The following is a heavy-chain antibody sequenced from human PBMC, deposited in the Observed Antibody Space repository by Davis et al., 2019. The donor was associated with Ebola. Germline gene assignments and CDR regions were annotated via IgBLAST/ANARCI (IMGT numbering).Heavy chain of an antibody. V-gene: IGHV3-48*02. D-gene: IGHD6-13*01. J-gene: IGHJ3*02. CDR3: ASITAAGTRAFDI. CDR1: GFTFSSYS. Sequence: GESLKISCAASGFTFSSYSMNWVRQAPGKGLEWVSYISSSSSTIYYADSVKGRFTISRDNAKNSLYLQMNSLRDEDTAVYYCASITAAGTRAFDIWGQGTMVTVSS. CDR2: ISSSSSTI.